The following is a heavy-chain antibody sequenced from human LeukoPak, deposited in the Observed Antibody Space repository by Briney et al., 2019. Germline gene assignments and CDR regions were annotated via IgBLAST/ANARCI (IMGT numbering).Heavy chain of an antibody. CDR2: IYYSGST. Sequence: SETLSLTCTVSGGSMSSYYWSWIRQPPGKGLEWIGHIYYSGSTKYNPSLKSRVTISVDTSKNQFSLKLSSVPPADTAVYYCARVMTTVTILDYYYYMDVWGKGTTVTVSS. D-gene: IGHD4-17*01. CDR3: ARVMTTVTILDYYYYMDV. CDR1: GGSMSSYY. V-gene: IGHV4-59*01. J-gene: IGHJ6*03.